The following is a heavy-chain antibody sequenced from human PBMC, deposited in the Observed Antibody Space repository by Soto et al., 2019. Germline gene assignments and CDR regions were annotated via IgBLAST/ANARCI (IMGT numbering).Heavy chain of an antibody. CDR3: ARDQVTYYDFWSGYTEYGMDV. CDR1: GFTFSSYW. D-gene: IGHD3-3*01. Sequence: GGSLRLSCAASGFTFSSYWMHWVRQAPGKGLVWVSRINSDGSSTSYADSVKGRFTISRDNAKNTLYLQMNSLRAEDTAVYYCARDQVTYYDFWSGYTEYGMDVWGQGTTVTVPS. V-gene: IGHV3-74*01. J-gene: IGHJ6*02. CDR2: INSDGSST.